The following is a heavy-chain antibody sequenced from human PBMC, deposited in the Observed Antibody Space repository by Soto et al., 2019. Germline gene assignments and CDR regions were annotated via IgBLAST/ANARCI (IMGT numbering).Heavy chain of an antibody. J-gene: IGHJ3*02. D-gene: IGHD3-3*01. V-gene: IGHV3-23*01. CDR3: VKVTNYDFWSGNSRAFDI. CDR2: LSGSGSNT. Sequence: EVQLLESGGGLVQPGGSLRLSCAASGFTFSSYAMSWVRQAPGKGLEWVSALSGSGSNTYYADSVKGRFTISRDNSKNTLYLQMNSLRAEDTAVYYCVKVTNYDFWSGNSRAFDIWGQGTMGTVSS. CDR1: GFTFSSYA.